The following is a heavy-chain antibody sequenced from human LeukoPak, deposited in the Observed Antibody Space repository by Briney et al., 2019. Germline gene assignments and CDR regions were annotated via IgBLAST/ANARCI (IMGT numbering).Heavy chain of an antibody. CDR3: AKDSEIAAAGSYWYFDL. Sequence: GGSLRLSCAASGFTFGSYDMHWVRQAPGKGLQWVAVISYDGSNKYHTDSVKGRFTISRDNSKNTLYLQMNSLRAEDTAVYYCAKDSEIAAAGSYWYFDLWGRGTLVTVSS. V-gene: IGHV3-30*18. CDR1: GFTFGSYD. D-gene: IGHD6-13*01. CDR2: ISYDGSNK. J-gene: IGHJ2*01.